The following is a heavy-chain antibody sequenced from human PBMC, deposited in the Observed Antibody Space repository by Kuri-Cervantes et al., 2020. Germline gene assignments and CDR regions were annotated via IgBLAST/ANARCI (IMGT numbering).Heavy chain of an antibody. Sequence: LRLSCTVSGGSISSGSYYWSWIRQPAGKGLEWIGRNYNSGSTNYNPSLKSRVTKSVDTSKNQFSLELSPVTAGGTAVYYWARGGLAINRIVVVAAAYRDNWFDPWGQGTLVTVSS. CDR3: ARGGLAINRIVVVAAAYRDNWFDP. CDR1: GGSISSGSYY. J-gene: IGHJ5*02. D-gene: IGHD2-2*01. V-gene: IGHV4-61*02. CDR2: NYNSGST.